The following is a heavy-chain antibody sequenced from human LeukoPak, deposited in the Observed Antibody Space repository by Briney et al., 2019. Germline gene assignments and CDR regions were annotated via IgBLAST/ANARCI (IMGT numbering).Heavy chain of an antibody. Sequence: GGSLRLSCAASGFTFTIYDMHWVRQATGKGLEWVSAIGTTGDTYYTGSVKGRFTISRENAKNSLYLQMNSLRAGDTAVYYCARDRGGGHMDVWGKGTTVTISS. CDR1: GFTFTIYD. J-gene: IGHJ6*03. V-gene: IGHV3-13*01. D-gene: IGHD2-15*01. CDR3: ARDRGGGHMDV. CDR2: IGTTGDT.